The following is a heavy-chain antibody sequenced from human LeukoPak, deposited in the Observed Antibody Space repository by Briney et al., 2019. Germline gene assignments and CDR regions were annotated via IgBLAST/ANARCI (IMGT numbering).Heavy chain of an antibody. CDR2: IKQDGSEK. Sequence: GGSLRLSCAASGFTFSSNWMTWVRQAPGKGLEWVANIKQDGSEKYYVDSVKGRFTISRDNAKKSLYLQMNSLRAEDTAVYYCARVFGVAVAVDDAFDIWGQGTMVTVSS. V-gene: IGHV3-7*01. CDR3: ARVFGVAVAVDDAFDI. J-gene: IGHJ3*02. D-gene: IGHD6-19*01. CDR1: GFTFSSNW.